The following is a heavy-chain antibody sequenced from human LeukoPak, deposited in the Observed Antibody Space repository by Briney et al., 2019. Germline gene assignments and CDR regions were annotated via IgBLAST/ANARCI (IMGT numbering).Heavy chain of an antibody. D-gene: IGHD6-13*01. CDR1: GFTFSSYS. V-gene: IGHV3-21*01. J-gene: IGHJ4*02. Sequence: GGSLRLSCAASGFTFSSYSMKWVRQAPGKGLEWVSSISSSSSYIYYADSVKGRFTISRDNAKNSLYLQMNSLRAEDTAVYYCARDLAAAGTPLYYFDYWGQGTLVTVSS. CDR2: ISSSSSYI. CDR3: ARDLAAAGTPLYYFDY.